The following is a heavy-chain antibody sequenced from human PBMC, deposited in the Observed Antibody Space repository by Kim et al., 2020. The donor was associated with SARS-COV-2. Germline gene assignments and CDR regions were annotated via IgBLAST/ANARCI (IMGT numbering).Heavy chain of an antibody. D-gene: IGHD3-22*01. Sequence: SVKGRCTITRDNAKNTLYLQMNSLRVEDTAVYYCARAGVYDSSGHYGLMHHWGQGTMVTVSS. J-gene: IGHJ1*01. V-gene: IGHV3-74*01. CDR3: ARAGVYDSSGHYGLMHH.